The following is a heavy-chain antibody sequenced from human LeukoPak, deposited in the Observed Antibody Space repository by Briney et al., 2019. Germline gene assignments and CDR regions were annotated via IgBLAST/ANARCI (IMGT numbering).Heavy chain of an antibody. V-gene: IGHV5-51*01. CDR3: ASRKKGMATAGFDY. CDR2: IYPGDSDT. Sequence: GASLKISCKGSGYRFTSYWIGWVRQMPGKGLEWMGIIYPGDSDTRYSPSFQGQVTISAEKSISTAYLQWSSLQASDTALYYCASRKKGMATAGFDYWGQGTLVTVSS. D-gene: IGHD5-24*01. CDR1: GYRFTSYW. J-gene: IGHJ4*02.